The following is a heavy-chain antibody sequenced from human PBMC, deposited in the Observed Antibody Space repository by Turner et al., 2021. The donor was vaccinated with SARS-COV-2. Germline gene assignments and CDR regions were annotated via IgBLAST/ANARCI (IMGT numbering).Heavy chain of an antibody. CDR1: GGSFSGYY. CDR2: INHSGST. J-gene: IGHJ4*02. D-gene: IGHD4-4*01. Sequence: QVQLQQWGAGMLTPSETLSLTCAVYGGSFSGYYWTWIRQPPGKGLEWIGEINHSGSTNYNPSLKSRVTISVDTSKNQFSLKLSSVTAADTAVYYCARGATLQYYFDYWGRGTLVTVSS. V-gene: IGHV4-34*01. CDR3: ARGATLQYYFDY.